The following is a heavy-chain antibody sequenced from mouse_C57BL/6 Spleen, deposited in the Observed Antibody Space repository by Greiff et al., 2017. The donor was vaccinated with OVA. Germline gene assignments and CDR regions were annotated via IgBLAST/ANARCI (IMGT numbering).Heavy chain of an antibody. CDR3: ARSVYGQGYFDY. D-gene: IGHD1-1*02. V-gene: IGHV1-55*01. J-gene: IGHJ2*01. Sequence: QVQLQQPGAELVKPGASVKMSCKASGYTFTSYWITWVKQRPGQGLEWIGDIYPGSGSTNYNEKFKSKATLTVDTSSSTAYMQLSSLTYEDSAVYYWARSVYGQGYFDYWGQGTTLTVSS. CDR1: GYTFTSYW. CDR2: IYPGSGST.